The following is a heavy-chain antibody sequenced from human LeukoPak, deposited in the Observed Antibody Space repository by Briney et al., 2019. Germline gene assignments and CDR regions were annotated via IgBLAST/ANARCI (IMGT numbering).Heavy chain of an antibody. CDR2: IIPIFGTA. CDR3: ARGRYYGSGSYIY. D-gene: IGHD3-10*01. J-gene: IGHJ4*02. V-gene: IGHV1-69*05. Sequence: SVKVSCKASGGTFSSYAISWVRQAPGQGLEWVGRIIPIFGTANYAQKFQGRVTITTDESTSTAYMELSSLRSEDTAVYYCARGRYYGSGSYIYWGQGTLVTVSS. CDR1: GGTFSSYA.